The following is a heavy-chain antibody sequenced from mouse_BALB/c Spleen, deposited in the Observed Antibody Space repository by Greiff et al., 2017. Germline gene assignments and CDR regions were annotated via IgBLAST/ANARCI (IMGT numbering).Heavy chain of an antibody. D-gene: IGHD2-3*01. CDR3: ARKEPYDGYSWFAY. V-gene: IGHV2-2*02. CDR1: GFSLTSYG. CDR2: IWSGGST. J-gene: IGHJ3*01. Sequence: VKLMESGPGLVQPSQSLSITCTVSGFSLTSYGVHWVRQSPGKGLEWLGVIWSGGSTDYNAAFISRLSISKDNSKSQVFFKMNSLQANDTAIYYCARKEPYDGYSWFAYWGQGTLVTVSA.